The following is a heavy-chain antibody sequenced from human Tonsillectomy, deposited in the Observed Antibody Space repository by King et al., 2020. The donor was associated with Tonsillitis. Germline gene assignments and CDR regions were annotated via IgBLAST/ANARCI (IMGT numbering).Heavy chain of an antibody. J-gene: IGHJ4*02. V-gene: IGHV3-23*04. CDR1: GFTFSNYA. Sequence: EVQLVESGGGLVQPGGSLRLSCVASGFTFSNYAMSWVRQAPGKGLEWVSGISGSGFSTKVAHSVRGRHTISRDNSRNTVYLEMSNLRPEDTAIYYWAKALGGASLPTLNFDYWGQGTLVTVSS. D-gene: IGHD3-16*01. CDR3: AKALGGASLPTLNFDY. CDR2: ISGSGFST.